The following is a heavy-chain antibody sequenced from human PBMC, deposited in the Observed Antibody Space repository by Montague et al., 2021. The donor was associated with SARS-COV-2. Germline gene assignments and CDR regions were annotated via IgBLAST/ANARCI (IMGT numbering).Heavy chain of an antibody. J-gene: IGHJ4*02. CDR1: DGSLSDYS. Sequence: SETLSLTCAVYDGSLSDYSWTWIRQPPGKGLEWIGEINHRGSTNYNPSLKSRVTISVDTSKNQFSLKMTSVTAADTAVYYCARGRQHINTVVVVVTGGEYYFDFWGQGTLVAVSS. D-gene: IGHD3-22*01. V-gene: IGHV4-34*01. CDR2: INHRGST. CDR3: ARGRQHINTVVVVVTGGEYYFDF.